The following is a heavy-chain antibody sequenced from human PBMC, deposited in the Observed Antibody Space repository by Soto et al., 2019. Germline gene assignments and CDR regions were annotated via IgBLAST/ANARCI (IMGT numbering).Heavy chain of an antibody. J-gene: IGHJ5*02. D-gene: IGHD2-2*01. CDR1: GGTFSSYA. V-gene: IGHV1-69*13. CDR2: IIPIFGTA. Sequence: SVKVSCKASGGTFSSYAISWVRQAPGQGLEWMGGIIPIFGTANYAQKFQGRVTITADESTSTAYMELSSLRSEDTAVYYCARDFDCSSTSCYPGWFDPWGQGTLVTVSS. CDR3: ARDFDCSSTSCYPGWFDP.